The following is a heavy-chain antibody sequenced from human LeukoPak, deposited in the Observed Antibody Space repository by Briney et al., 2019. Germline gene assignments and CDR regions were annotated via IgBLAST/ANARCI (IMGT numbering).Heavy chain of an antibody. V-gene: IGHV3-15*01. Sequence: GGSLRLSCAASGFTFSNAWMSWVRQAPGKGLEWVGCIKSKTDGGTTDYAAPVKGKFTIPRDDSKNTLYLQMNSLKTEDTAVYYCQAAAWIGDYWGQGTLVTVSS. CDR1: GFTFSNAW. J-gene: IGHJ4*02. CDR2: IKSKTDGGTT. CDR3: QAAAWIGDY. D-gene: IGHD6-13*01.